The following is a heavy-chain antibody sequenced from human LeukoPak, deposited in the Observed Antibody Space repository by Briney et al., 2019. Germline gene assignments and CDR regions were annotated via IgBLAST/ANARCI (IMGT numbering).Heavy chain of an antibody. CDR3: ARALAWDANYYNYYYMDV. D-gene: IGHD1-26*01. Sequence: GASVKVSCKASGYTFTSYDINWVPEATGQGLEWMGWMNPSSGNTGYAQKFQGRVTMTWNTSISTAYMQLSSLRSEDTAVYYCARALAWDANYYNYYYMDVWGKGTTVTVSS. J-gene: IGHJ6*03. CDR2: MNPSSGNT. CDR1: GYTFTSYD. V-gene: IGHV1-8*01.